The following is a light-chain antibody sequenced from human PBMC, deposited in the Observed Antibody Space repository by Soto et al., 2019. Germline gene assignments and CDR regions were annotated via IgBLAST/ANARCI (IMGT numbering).Light chain of an antibody. CDR2: GAS. V-gene: IGKV3-15*01. Sequence: EMVMTQSPATLSVSLGERATLSCRASQSVRTKLVWYQQKPGQAPRLLIYGASTRATGIPARFSGSGSGTEFTLTISSLKSEDLAVYYCQQHDQGWTFGQGTKVEIK. CDR3: QQHDQGWT. J-gene: IGKJ1*01. CDR1: QSVRTK.